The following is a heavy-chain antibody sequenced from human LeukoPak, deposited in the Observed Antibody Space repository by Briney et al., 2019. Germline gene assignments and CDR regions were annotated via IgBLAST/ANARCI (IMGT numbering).Heavy chain of an antibody. CDR1: GFTFGDYA. J-gene: IGHJ4*02. CDR2: IRSKAYGGTT. V-gene: IGHV3-49*03. CDR3: TRDREPDYYDSSGYYYEGDY. Sequence: GGSLRLSCTASGFTFGDYAMSWFRQAPGKGLEWVGFIRSKAYGGTTDYAASVKGRFTISRDDSKSIAYLQMNSLKTEDTAVYYCTRDREPDYYDSSGYYYEGDYWGQGTLVTVSP. D-gene: IGHD3-22*01.